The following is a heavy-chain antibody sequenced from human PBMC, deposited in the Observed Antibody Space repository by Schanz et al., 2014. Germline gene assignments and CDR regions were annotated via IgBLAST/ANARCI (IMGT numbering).Heavy chain of an antibody. CDR1: GFTVSSNY. CDR2: IYSSGST. Sequence: EVQLVESGGGLVQPGGSLRLSCAASGFTVSSNYMNWVRQAPGKGLEWVSTIYSSGSTYYADSVKGRFTISRDNSKDTLYLQMSGLTPEDTAVYYCARGPIPIQGVPMDFWGQGTLVTVSS. CDR3: ARGPIPIQGVPMDF. J-gene: IGHJ4*02. V-gene: IGHV3-66*01. D-gene: IGHD3-10*01.